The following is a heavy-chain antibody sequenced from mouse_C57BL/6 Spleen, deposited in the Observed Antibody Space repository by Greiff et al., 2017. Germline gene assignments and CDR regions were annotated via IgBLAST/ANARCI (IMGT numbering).Heavy chain of an antibody. CDR3: ARGVYYDYDGGYFDV. Sequence: VQLQQPGAELVKPGASVKLSCKASGYTFTSYWMQWVKQRPGQGLEWIGEIDPSDSYTNYNQKFKGKATLTVDTSSSTAYMQLSSLTSEDSAVYYCARGVYYDYDGGYFDVWGTGTTVTVSS. V-gene: IGHV1-50*01. CDR1: GYTFTSYW. CDR2: IDPSDSYT. J-gene: IGHJ1*03. D-gene: IGHD2-4*01.